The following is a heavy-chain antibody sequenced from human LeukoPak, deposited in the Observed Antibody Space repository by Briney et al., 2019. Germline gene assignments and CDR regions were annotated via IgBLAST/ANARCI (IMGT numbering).Heavy chain of an antibody. Sequence: GGSLRLSCAASGFNFSSYGMHWVRQAPGKGLEWVALVWYDGTTKHYADSVRGRFTISRDNSKNTLHLQMNGLRAEDTAIYYCAKVPYSGSYHDYFFDSWGQGTLVTVSS. J-gene: IGHJ4*02. D-gene: IGHD1-26*01. V-gene: IGHV3-33*06. CDR2: VWYDGTTK. CDR1: GFNFSSYG. CDR3: AKVPYSGSYHDYFFDS.